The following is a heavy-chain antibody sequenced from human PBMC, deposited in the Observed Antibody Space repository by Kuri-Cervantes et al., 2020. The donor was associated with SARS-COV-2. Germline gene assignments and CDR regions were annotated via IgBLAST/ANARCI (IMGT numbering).Heavy chain of an antibody. J-gene: IGHJ5*02. CDR2: INPNSGGT. D-gene: IGHD6-6*01. CDR1: GYTFAGYY. CDR3: ARGRYSSSYWFDP. Sequence: ASVKVSCKASGYTFAGYYMHWVRQAPGQGLEWMGWINPNSGGTNYAQKFQGRVTMTRDTSISTAYMELSRLRSDDTAVYYCARGRYSSSYWFDPWGQGTLVTVPS. V-gene: IGHV1-2*02.